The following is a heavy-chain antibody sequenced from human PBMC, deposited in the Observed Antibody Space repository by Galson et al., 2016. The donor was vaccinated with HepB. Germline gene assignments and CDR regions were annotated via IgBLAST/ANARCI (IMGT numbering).Heavy chain of an antibody. CDR3: ARQSHASRYYDESGYADY. CDR1: GYIFSSYW. D-gene: IGHD3-22*01. J-gene: IGHJ4*02. V-gene: IGHV5-51*01. CDR2: IYPDDSDT. Sequence: QSGAEVKKPGESLKMSCKSSGYIFSSYWIGWARQMPGKGLEWMGSIYPDDSDTRYSPSFQGQVTISVDKSLSTAYLQWSSLQASDSAMYYCARQSHASRYYDESGYADYWGQGTLVTVSS.